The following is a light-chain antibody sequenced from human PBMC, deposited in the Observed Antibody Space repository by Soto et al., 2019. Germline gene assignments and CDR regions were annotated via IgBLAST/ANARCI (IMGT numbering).Light chain of an antibody. J-gene: IGKJ4*01. Sequence: DIVMTQSPDSLRVSLGESATISCASGLNIYFKSNNRNYLAWYQQKTGQPPKLLVYWASTRESGVPDRFTGSGSGTYFTLTIDNVQPDDVAVYYCQQYFITPLTFGGGTKV. V-gene: IGKV4-1*01. CDR2: WAS. CDR1: LNIYFKSNNRNY. CDR3: QQYFITPLT.